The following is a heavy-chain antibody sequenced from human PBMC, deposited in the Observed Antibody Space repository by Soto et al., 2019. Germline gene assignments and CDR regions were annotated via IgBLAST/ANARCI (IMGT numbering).Heavy chain of an antibody. CDR1: GFTFSSNW. Sequence: EVQLLESGGGLVQPGESLRLSCAASGFTFSSNWMHWVRRVPGRGLVWVSRINTDGRSTSYVDSVKGRFTISRDNAKNTLYLQMNSLRVEDTAVYYCARDGEGFWGQGTLVTVSS. V-gene: IGHV3-74*01. CDR2: INTDGRST. CDR3: ARDGEGF. J-gene: IGHJ4*02. D-gene: IGHD2-21*01.